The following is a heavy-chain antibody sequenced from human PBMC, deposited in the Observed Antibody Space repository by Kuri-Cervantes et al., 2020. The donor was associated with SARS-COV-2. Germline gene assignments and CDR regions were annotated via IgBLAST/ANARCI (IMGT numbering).Heavy chain of an antibody. Sequence: ASVKVSCKASGYTFTSYGISWVRQAPGQGLEWMGWISAYNGNTNYAQKLQGRVTMTTDTSTSTAYMELRSLRSDDTAVYYCARDGVAAYYYHGMDVWGQGTTVTVSS. CDR3: ARDGVAAYYYHGMDV. CDR1: GYTFTSYG. J-gene: IGHJ6*02. V-gene: IGHV1-18*01. D-gene: IGHD2-15*01. CDR2: ISAYNGNT.